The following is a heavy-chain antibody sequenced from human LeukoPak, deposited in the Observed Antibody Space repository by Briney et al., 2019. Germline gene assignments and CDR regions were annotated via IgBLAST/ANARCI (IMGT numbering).Heavy chain of an antibody. CDR1: GGSISSSSYY. CDR3: ARHRTKSELTDY. CDR2: IYYSGST. V-gene: IGHV4-39*01. Sequence: SETLSLTCTGSGGSISSSSYYWRWIRQPPGKGLEWIGSIYYSGSTYYNPSLKSRVTISVDTSKNQFSLKLSSVTAADTAVYYCARHRTKSELTDYWGQGTLVTVSS. D-gene: IGHD2-8*01. J-gene: IGHJ4*02.